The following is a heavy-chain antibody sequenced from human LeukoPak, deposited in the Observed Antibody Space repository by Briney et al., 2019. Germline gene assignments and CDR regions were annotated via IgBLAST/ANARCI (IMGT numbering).Heavy chain of an antibody. CDR1: GFTFDDYT. J-gene: IGHJ4*02. D-gene: IGHD6-13*01. CDR3: AKGMRVAAAGNDY. Sequence: GGSLRLSCAASGFTFDDYTMHWVRHAPGQGLEWVSAISGSGGSTYYADSVKGRFTISRDNSKNTLYLQMNSLRAEDTAVYYCAKGMRVAAAGNDYWGQGTLVTVSS. V-gene: IGHV3-23*01. CDR2: ISGSGGST.